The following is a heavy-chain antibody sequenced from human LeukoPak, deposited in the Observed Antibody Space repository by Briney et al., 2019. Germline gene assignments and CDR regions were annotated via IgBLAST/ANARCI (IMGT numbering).Heavy chain of an antibody. CDR3: ARLVVPAAMGDYYYYMDV. J-gene: IGHJ6*03. CDR2: INPSGGST. V-gene: IGHV1-46*01. CDR1: GYTFTGYY. Sequence: ASVKVSCKASGYTFTGYYMHWVRQAPRQGLEWVGIINPSGGSTSYAQKLQGRVTMTTDTSTSTAYMELRSLSSDDTAVYYCARLVVPAAMGDYYYYMDVWGKGTTLSISS. D-gene: IGHD2-2*01.